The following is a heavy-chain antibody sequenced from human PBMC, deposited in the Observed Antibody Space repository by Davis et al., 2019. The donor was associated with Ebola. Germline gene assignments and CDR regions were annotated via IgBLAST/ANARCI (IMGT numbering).Heavy chain of an antibody. D-gene: IGHD5-24*01. CDR1: GFTFSSNS. Sequence: GESLKISCAASGFTFSSNSMNWVRQAPGKGLEWVSFISSSSNYIYYADSVKGRFTVSRDNAKNSLYLQMNSLRAEDTAVYYCAGENNWSFDQWGQGTLVTVSS. CDR3: AGENNWSFDQ. CDR2: ISSSSNYI. J-gene: IGHJ4*02. V-gene: IGHV3-21*01.